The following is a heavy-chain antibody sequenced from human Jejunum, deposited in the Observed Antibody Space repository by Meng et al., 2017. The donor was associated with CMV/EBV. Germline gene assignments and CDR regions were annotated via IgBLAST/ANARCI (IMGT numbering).Heavy chain of an antibody. CDR1: GYTVTGYY. CDR2: INPNSGDT. D-gene: IGHD5-12*01. CDR3: ATSSSGFDFWTDY. V-gene: IGHV1-2*02. Sequence: KASGYTVTGYYMHWVRQAPGQGPEWMGWINPNSGDTTYAQQFQGRVTMTRDTSISTAYMELSSLRSDDTAVYYCATSSSGFDFWTDYWGQGTLVTVSS. J-gene: IGHJ4*02.